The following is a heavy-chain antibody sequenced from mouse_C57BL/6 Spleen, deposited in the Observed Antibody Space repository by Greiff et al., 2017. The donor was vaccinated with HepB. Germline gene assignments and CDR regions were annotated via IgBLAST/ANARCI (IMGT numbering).Heavy chain of an antibody. V-gene: IGHV1-69*01. CDR1: GYTFTSYW. J-gene: IGHJ1*03. Sequence: VQLQQPGAELVMPGASVKLSCKASGYTFTSYWMHWVKQRPGQGLEWIGEIVPADSYTNYNQKFKGKSTFTVDKSSSTAYMQLSRLTSEDSAVYYCASQGRGQGYFDVWGTGTTVTVSS. CDR2: IVPADSYT. CDR3: ASQGRGQGYFDV. D-gene: IGHD3-3*01.